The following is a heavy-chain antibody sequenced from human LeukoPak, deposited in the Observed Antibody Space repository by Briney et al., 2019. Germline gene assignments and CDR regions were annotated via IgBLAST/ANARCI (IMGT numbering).Heavy chain of an antibody. Sequence: GASVKVSCKASGYTFTGYYMHWVRQAPGQGLEWMGRINPNSGGTNYAQKFQGRVTMTRDTSISTAYMELSRLRSDDTAVYYWAREGGSYGSSDSSSYSLDYWGQGTLVTVSS. D-gene: IGHD3-22*01. CDR2: INPNSGGT. V-gene: IGHV1-2*06. CDR1: GYTFTGYY. J-gene: IGHJ4*02. CDR3: AREGGSYGSSDSSSYSLDY.